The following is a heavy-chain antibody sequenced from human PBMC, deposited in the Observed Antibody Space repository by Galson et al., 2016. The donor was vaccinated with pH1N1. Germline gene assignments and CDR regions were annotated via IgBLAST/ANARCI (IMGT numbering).Heavy chain of an antibody. V-gene: IGHV2-5*02. D-gene: IGHD3-16*01. Sequence: PALVKPTQTLTLTCTFSGFSVSSSGMGVGWIRQPPGKALEWLALIYWDDDKRYSPSLKSRLTITKDTSTNKVVLTMTTMDPVDTATYYCPHSEVMITNAFDVWGPGTMVTVSS. CDR2: IYWDDDK. CDR1: GFSVSSSGMG. J-gene: IGHJ3*01. CDR3: PHSEVMITNAFDV.